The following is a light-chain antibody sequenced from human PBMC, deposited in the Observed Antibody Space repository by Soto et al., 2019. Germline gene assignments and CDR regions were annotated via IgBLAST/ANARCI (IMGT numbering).Light chain of an antibody. J-gene: IGKJ1*01. V-gene: IGKV3-15*01. CDR1: QSVSRT. CDR3: QQYNNWPQT. CDR2: GAS. Sequence: LMTQSPSTLSVSPGERAPLSCRASQSVSRTLAWYQQKPGKAPRLLIYGASTRATGIPARFSGSGSGTEFTLTISSLLSEDFEVYYCQQYNNWPQTFGQGTKVDIK.